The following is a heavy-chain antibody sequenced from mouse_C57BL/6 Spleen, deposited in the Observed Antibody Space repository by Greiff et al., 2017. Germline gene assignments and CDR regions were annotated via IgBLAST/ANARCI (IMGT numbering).Heavy chain of an antibody. V-gene: IGHV1-69*01. CDR3: ARKGFITTEFAY. J-gene: IGHJ3*01. D-gene: IGHD1-1*01. Sequence: VQLQQPGAELVMPGASVKLSCKASGYTFTSYWMHWVKQRPGQGLEWIGEIDPSDSYTNYNQKFKGKSTLTVDKSSSTAYMQLSSLTSEDSAVYYCARKGFITTEFAYWGQGTLVTVSA. CDR1: GYTFTSYW. CDR2: IDPSDSYT.